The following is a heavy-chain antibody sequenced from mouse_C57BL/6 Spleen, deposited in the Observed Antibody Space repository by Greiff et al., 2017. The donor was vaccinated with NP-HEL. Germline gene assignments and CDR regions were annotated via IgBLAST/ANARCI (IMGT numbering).Heavy chain of an antibody. V-gene: IGHV1-52*01. D-gene: IGHD1-1*01. CDR1: GYTFTSYW. J-gene: IGHJ2*01. Sequence: VQLQQPGAELVRPGSSVKLSCKASGYTFTSYWLPWVKPRPIQGLEWIGNIDPSDSDTHYTQKFKDKATLTVDKSSSTAYMQLSSLTSEDSAVYYCARRFYYGSSLCFDYWGQGTTLTVSS. CDR3: ARRFYYGSSLCFDY. CDR2: IDPSDSDT.